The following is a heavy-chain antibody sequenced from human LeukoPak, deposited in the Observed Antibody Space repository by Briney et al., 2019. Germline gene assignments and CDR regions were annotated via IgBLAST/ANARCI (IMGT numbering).Heavy chain of an antibody. J-gene: IGHJ4*02. CDR1: GGSISGSY. CDR2: IHSSGST. D-gene: IGHD6-19*01. CDR3: ARDFSNGWIDY. Sequence: SETLSLTCTVSGGSISGSYWSWIRQSAGKGLDWIGLIHSSGSTDYNPALKSRVSMSVDTSKNQFSLKVTSLTAADTAVYFCARDFSNGWIDYWGQGTLVTVSS. V-gene: IGHV4-4*07.